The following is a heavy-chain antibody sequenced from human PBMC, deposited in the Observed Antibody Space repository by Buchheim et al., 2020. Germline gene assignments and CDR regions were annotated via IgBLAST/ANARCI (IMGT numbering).Heavy chain of an antibody. CDR1: GFTFSSYW. CDR3: ARVGYCSGGSCFPDYYYGMDV. D-gene: IGHD2-15*01. CDR2: IKQDGSEK. J-gene: IGHJ6*02. V-gene: IGHV3-7*01. Sequence: EVQLVESGGGLVQPGGSLRLSCAASGFTFSSYWMSWVRQAPGKGLEWVANIKQDGSEKYYVDSVKGRFTISRDNAKNSLYLQINSLRAEDTAVYYCARVGYCSGGSCFPDYYYGMDVWGQGTT.